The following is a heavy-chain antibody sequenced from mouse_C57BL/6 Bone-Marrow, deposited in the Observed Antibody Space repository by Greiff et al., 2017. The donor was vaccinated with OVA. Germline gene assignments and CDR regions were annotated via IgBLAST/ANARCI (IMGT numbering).Heavy chain of an antibody. V-gene: IGHV5-9-1*02. Sequence: DVMLVESGEGLVKPGGSLKLSCAASGFTFSSYAMSWVRQTPEKRLEWVAYISSGGDYIYYADTVKGRFTISRDNARNTLYLQMSSLKSEDTAMYYCTRDPYYSNYGWFAYWGQGTLVTVSA. CDR2: ISSGGDYI. CDR1: GFTFSSYA. D-gene: IGHD2-5*01. J-gene: IGHJ3*01. CDR3: TRDPYYSNYGWFAY.